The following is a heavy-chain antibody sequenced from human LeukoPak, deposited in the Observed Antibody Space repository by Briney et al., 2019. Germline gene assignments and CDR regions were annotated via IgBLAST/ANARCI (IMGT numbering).Heavy chain of an antibody. D-gene: IGHD1-26*01. CDR3: ARHGKSGGFDY. J-gene: IGHJ4*02. V-gene: IGHV4-59*08. Sequence: SETLSLTCTVSGGSIISYYWSWIRQTPGKGLEWIGYINYSGSTNYTPPLKSRVTISLDTSKTQFSLQLNSVTAADTAVYYCARHGKSGGFDYWGQGTLVTVSS. CDR1: GGSIISYY. CDR2: INYSGST.